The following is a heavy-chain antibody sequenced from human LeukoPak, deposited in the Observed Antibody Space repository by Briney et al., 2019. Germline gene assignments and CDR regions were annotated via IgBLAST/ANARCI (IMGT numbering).Heavy chain of an antibody. V-gene: IGHV3-21*01. CDR2: ISSSSSNI. CDR1: RFTFSSYT. CDR3: AKGYGWEASYYYYYMDV. J-gene: IGHJ6*03. D-gene: IGHD1-26*01. Sequence: GGSLRLSCAASRFTFSSYTMNWVRQAPGKGLEWVASISSSSSNIYYADSLKGRFTISRDDAKNTLYLQMNSLRAEDTAVYYCAKGYGWEASYYYYYMDVWGKGTTVTISS.